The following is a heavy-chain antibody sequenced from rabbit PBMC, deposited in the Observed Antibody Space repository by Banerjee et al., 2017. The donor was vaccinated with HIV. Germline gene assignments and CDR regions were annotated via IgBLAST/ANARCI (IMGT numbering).Heavy chain of an antibody. Sequence: QSLEESGGDLVKPGASLTLTCTASGFSLSSYNMCWVRQAPGKGLEWIAFIYAGSGNTWYASWAKGRFTISKTSSTTVTLQMTSLTAADTATCFCARGSAYAGAGYALWGPGTLVTVS. CDR3: ARGSAYAGAGYAL. J-gene: IGHJ4*01. D-gene: IGHD4-2*01. CDR2: IYAGSGNT. CDR1: GFSLSSYN. V-gene: IGHV1S40*01.